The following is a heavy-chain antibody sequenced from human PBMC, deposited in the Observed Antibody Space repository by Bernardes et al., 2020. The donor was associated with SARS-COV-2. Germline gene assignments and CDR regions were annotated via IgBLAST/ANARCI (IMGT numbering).Heavy chain of an antibody. Sequence: GGSLRLSCAASGFTVSSNYMSWVRQAPGKGLEWVSVIYSGVSTYYADSVKGRFTISRDNSKNTLYLQMNSLRAEDTAVYYCARDLDVYGMDVWGQGTTVTISS. J-gene: IGHJ6*02. CDR3: ARDLDVYGMDV. V-gene: IGHV3-53*01. CDR1: GFTVSSNY. CDR2: IYSGVST.